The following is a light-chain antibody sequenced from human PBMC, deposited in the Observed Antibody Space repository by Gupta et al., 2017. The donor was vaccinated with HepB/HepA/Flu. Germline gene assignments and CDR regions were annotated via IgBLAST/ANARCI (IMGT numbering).Light chain of an antibody. J-gene: IGLJ2*01. V-gene: IGLV1-44*01. CDR3: AAANDSRNNVV. CDR2: SDN. Sequence: SVLTQPPSASVTPGQRVTISCSGSSSKMGSISFPWYQHSPGRAPKLLIHSDNLRPSGVPERFSGSKYGTSATVTISGLQAEDEADYYCAAANDSRNNVVFGGGTKLTVL. CDR1: SSKMGSIS.